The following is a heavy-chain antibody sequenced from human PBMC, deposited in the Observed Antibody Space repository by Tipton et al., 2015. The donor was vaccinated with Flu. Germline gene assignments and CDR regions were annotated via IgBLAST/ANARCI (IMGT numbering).Heavy chain of an antibody. CDR3: ARGYDILTDGGGYLDY. CDR2: IGTSGDT. D-gene: IGHD3-9*01. J-gene: IGHJ4*02. Sequence: SLRLSCEASGFTFSSYDMHWVRQVRGKGLEWVSGIGTSGDTYYPGSVKGRFTISRDNAKNSLYLQMNSLRAEDTAVYYCARGYDILTDGGGYLDYWGQGTLVTVSS. CDR1: GFTFSSYD. V-gene: IGHV3-13*01.